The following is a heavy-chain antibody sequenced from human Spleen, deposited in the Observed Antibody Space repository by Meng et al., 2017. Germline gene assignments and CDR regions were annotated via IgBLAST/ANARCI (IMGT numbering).Heavy chain of an antibody. J-gene: IGHJ4*02. CDR2: LYPCGAT. V-gene: IGHV4/OR15-8*02. CDR1: CGYIPGIDW. D-gene: IGHD6-19*01. Sequence: KRSVNLSPPGCVSCGYIPGIDWWRWVRQPPGKGLEWIGELYPCGATNYNPSLQRRVTIAIDKSKNQFSLKLTSVTAADTAVYYCASWIYSCGWQWGQGALVTVSS. CDR3: ASWIYSCGWQ.